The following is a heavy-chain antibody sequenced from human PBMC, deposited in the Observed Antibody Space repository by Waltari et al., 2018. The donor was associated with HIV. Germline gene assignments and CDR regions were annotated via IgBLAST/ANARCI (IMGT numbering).Heavy chain of an antibody. Sequence: QVQLVESGGGVVQPGRSLRVSCAASGFTFSSLAMHWVRQAQGKGLEWVAVISYDGSNKYYADSVKGRFTISRDNSKNTLYLQMNSLRAEDTAVYYCASLMVVTMVRGVTDYYYGMDVWGQGTTVTVSS. CDR3: ASLMVVTMVRGVTDYYYGMDV. V-gene: IGHV3-30-3*01. J-gene: IGHJ6*02. CDR2: ISYDGSNK. CDR1: GFTFSSLA. D-gene: IGHD3-10*01.